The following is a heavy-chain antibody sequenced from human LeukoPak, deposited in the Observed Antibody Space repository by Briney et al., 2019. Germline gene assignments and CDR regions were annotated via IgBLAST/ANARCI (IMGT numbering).Heavy chain of an antibody. CDR2: ISASGDTT. V-gene: IGHV3-23*01. D-gene: IGHD3-10*01. CDR1: GLTFSNYA. J-gene: IGHJ4*02. CDR3: TKKFNRGTSQNRVFDY. Sequence: GGSLRLSCAASGLTFSNYAMNWVRQAPGKGLEWVSDISASGDTTSYADSVKGRFNISRDNSKNTLYLQMNSLRAEDTAVYDCTKKFNRGTSQNRVFDYWGQGTLVTVCS.